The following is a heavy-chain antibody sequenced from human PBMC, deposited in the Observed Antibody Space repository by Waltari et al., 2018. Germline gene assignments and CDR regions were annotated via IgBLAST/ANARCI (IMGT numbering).Heavy chain of an antibody. CDR3: ARDRRRYSYAEHDAFDI. J-gene: IGHJ3*02. CDR2: IYYSGST. V-gene: IGHV4-31*03. D-gene: IGHD5-18*01. Sequence: QVQLQESGPGLVKPSQTLSLTCTVSGCSISSGGYYWSCIRQHPGKGLEWIGYIYYSGSTYYNPSLKSRVTISVDTSKNQFSLKLSSVTAADTAVYYCARDRRRYSYAEHDAFDIWGQGTMVTVSS. CDR1: GCSISSGGYY.